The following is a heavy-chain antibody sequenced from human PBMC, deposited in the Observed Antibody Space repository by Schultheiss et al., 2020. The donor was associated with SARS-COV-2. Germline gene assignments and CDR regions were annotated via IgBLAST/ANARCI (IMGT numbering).Heavy chain of an antibody. V-gene: IGHV4-61*02. J-gene: IGHJ4*02. CDR2: FYTGGST. D-gene: IGHD5-12*01. Sequence: SETLSLTCTVSGVSITSGGYYWSWIRQPAGKGLEWIGRFYTGGSTNYNPSLNSRVTISGDTSKNQFSLRLSSVTAADTAVYYCARNVDIVATIDYWGQGTLVTVSS. CDR3: ARNVDIVATIDY. CDR1: GVSITSGGYY.